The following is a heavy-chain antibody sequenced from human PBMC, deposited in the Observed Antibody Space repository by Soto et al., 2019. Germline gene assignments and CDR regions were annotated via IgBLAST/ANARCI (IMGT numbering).Heavy chain of an antibody. CDR1: GYTFTSYY. Sequence: ASVKVSCKASGYTFTSYYMHWVRQAPEQGLEWMGIINPSGGSTSYAQKFQGRVTMTRDTSTSTVYMELSSLRSEDTAVYYCRVAAAPIDDVFDIWGQGTMVTVSS. CDR3: RVAAAPIDDVFDI. D-gene: IGHD6-13*01. CDR2: INPSGGST. V-gene: IGHV1-46*01. J-gene: IGHJ3*02.